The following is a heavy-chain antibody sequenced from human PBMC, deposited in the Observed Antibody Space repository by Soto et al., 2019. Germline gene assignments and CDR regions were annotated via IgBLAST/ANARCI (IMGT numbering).Heavy chain of an antibody. CDR3: AGRLTTAAGLDY. V-gene: IGHV3-53*01. J-gene: IGHJ4*02. CDR1: GFTVSNNH. Sequence: VQLVESGGGLIQPGGSLRLSCAASGFTVSNNHMTWVRQAAGKGLELVSFVHGGGSTSYADSVKGRFTISRDNSKNTLYLQMDSLRAEDTSIYYCAGRLTTAAGLDYWGRGTLVTVSS. CDR2: VHGGGST. D-gene: IGHD3-16*01.